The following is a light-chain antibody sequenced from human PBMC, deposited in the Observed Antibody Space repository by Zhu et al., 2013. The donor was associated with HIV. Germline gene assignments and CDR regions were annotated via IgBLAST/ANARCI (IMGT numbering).Light chain of an antibody. CDR3: QQYDTYWT. J-gene: IGKJ1*01. CDR1: QSINSW. Sequence: DIQMTQSPSTLSASVGDRVTITCRASQSINSWLAWYQQKPGKAPKVLIYKASSLESGVPSRFSGSGSGTEFTLTISSLQPDDSATYYRQQYDTYWTFGQGTKVEIK. V-gene: IGKV1-5*03. CDR2: KAS.